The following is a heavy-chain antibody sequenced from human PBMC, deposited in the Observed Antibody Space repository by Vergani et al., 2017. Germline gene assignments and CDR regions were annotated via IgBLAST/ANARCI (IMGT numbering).Heavy chain of an antibody. J-gene: IGHJ4*02. CDR1: GFTFSSYA. V-gene: IGHV3-30*04. Sequence: QVQLVESGGSVVQPGKSLRLSCGASGFTFSSYAMHWVRQAPGKGLEWVAVISYHGSNKYYADSVKGRFTISRDNSKNTLYLQMNSLRAEDTAVYYCAGQIIVVAAIDYWGQGTLVTVSS. CDR3: AGQIIVVAAIDY. D-gene: IGHD2-2*02. CDR2: ISYHGSNK.